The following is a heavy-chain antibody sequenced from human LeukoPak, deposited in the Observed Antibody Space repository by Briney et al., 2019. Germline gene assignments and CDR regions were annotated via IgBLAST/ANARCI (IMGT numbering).Heavy chain of an antibody. V-gene: IGHV4-59*08. CDR3: ARLHSGDDAFDI. J-gene: IGHJ3*02. Sequence: SETLSLTCTVSGGSITSYYWSWIRQPPGRGLEWIGYIYYSGSTNYNPSLKSRVTISVDTSKNQLSLKLSSVTAADTAVYFCARLHSGDDAFDIWGQGTMVTVSS. CDR2: IYYSGST. D-gene: IGHD6-13*01. CDR1: GGSITSYY.